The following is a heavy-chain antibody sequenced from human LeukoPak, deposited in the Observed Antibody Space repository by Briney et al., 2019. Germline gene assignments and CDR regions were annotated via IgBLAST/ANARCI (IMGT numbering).Heavy chain of an antibody. V-gene: IGHV1-8*01. D-gene: IGHD3-22*01. CDR3: ARYYYDSSGYSELDY. J-gene: IGHJ4*02. Sequence: ASVKVSCKASGYTFTSYDINWVRQAPGQGLEWMGWMNPNSGNTGYAQKFQGRVTMTRNTSISTAYMELSSLRSEDTAVYYCARYYYDSSGYSELDYWGQGTLVTVSS. CDR2: MNPNSGNT. CDR1: GYTFTSYD.